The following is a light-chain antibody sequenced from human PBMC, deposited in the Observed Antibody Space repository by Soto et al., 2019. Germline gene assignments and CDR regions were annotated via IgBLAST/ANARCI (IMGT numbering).Light chain of an antibody. Sequence: QSVLTQPASVSGSPGQSITISCTGTSSDVGGYNYVSWYQQHPGKAPQLIIYDVTNRPSGVSNRFSGSKSGNTASLTVSGLQAEGEADYYCSSYTSSSTYVVFGGGTNSPS. CDR2: DVT. V-gene: IGLV2-14*03. J-gene: IGLJ2*01. CDR1: SSDVGGYNY. CDR3: SSYTSSSTYVV.